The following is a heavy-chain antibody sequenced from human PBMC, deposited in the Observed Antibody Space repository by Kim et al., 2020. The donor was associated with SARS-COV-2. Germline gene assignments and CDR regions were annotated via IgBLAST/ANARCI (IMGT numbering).Heavy chain of an antibody. D-gene: IGHD6-19*01. Sequence: GGSLRLSCVGSGFNFMGHSMTWVRQAPGKGLEWVSGISIGGETTYHADPVKGRFTVSRDNSKNTLYLQMDSLRAEDTAVYYCAKDDSPVDFSSSPYGMDVWGQGTTVTVSS. V-gene: IGHV3-23*01. CDR2: ISIGGETT. J-gene: IGHJ6*02. CDR3: AKDDSPVDFSSSPYGMDV. CDR1: GFNFMGHS.